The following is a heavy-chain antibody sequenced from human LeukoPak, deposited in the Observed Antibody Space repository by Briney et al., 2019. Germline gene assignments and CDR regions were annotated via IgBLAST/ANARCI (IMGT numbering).Heavy chain of an antibody. CDR2: VYYSGST. CDR3: ARGGSGYYPDNWFDS. CDR1: GGSISSYY. J-gene: IGHJ5*01. D-gene: IGHD3-22*01. V-gene: IGHV4-59*01. Sequence: PSETLSLTCTVSGGSISSYYWSWIRQPPGKGLEWIGYVYYSGSTNYNPSLKSRVTLSVDTSKNQFPLKLSSVTAADTAVYYCARGGSGYYPDNWFDSWGQGTLVTVSS.